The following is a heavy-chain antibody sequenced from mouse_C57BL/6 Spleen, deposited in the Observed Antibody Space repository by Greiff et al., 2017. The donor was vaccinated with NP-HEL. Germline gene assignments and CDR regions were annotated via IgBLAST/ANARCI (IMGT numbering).Heavy chain of an antibody. CDR3: ARQDYSNYDGLYFDV. CDR2: ISNGGGST. Sequence: EVKLMESGGGLVQPGGSLKLSCAASGFTFSDYYMYWVRQTPEKRLEWVAYISNGGGSTYYPDTVKGRFTISRDNAKNTLYLQMSRLKSEDTAMYYCARQDYSNYDGLYFDVWGTGTTVTVSS. CDR1: GFTFSDYY. D-gene: IGHD2-5*01. J-gene: IGHJ1*03. V-gene: IGHV5-12*01.